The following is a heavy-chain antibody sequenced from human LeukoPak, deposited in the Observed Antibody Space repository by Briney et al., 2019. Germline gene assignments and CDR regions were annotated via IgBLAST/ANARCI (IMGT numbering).Heavy chain of an antibody. CDR2: INHSGST. Sequence: SETLSLTCAVYGGSFSGYYWSWIRQPPGKGLEWIGEINHSGSTNYNPSLKSRVTISVDTSKNQFSLKLSSVTAADTAVYYCARDSYGGTFDYWGQGTLVTVSS. D-gene: IGHD1-14*01. CDR3: ARDSYGGTFDY. V-gene: IGHV4-34*01. CDR1: GGSFSGYY. J-gene: IGHJ4*02.